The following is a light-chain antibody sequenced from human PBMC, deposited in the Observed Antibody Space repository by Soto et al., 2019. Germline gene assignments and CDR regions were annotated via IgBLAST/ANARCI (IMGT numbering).Light chain of an antibody. CDR1: QGFTNY. Sequence: DIQMTQSPSSLSASVGDRVTITCRASQGFTNYLAWYQQKPGKVPKLLIYAASTLQSRVPPRFSGSGSGTKFTLTISGLQPEDAATYYCQKYNSAPYTFGQGTRLEIK. V-gene: IGKV1-27*01. CDR2: AAS. J-gene: IGKJ5*01. CDR3: QKYNSAPYT.